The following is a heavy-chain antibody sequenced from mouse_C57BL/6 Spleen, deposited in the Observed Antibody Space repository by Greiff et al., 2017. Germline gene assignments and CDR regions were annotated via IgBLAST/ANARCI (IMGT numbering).Heavy chain of an antibody. CDR1: GYSITSGYY. V-gene: IGHV3-6*01. J-gene: IGHJ4*01. D-gene: IGHD2-5*01. Sequence: EVQLQESGPGLVKPSQSLSLTCSVTGYSITSGYYWNWIRQFPGNKLEWMGYISYDGSNNYNPSLKNRISITRDTSKNQFFLKLNSVTTEDTATYYCARDYYSNGMDYWGQGTSVTVSS. CDR3: ARDYYSNGMDY. CDR2: ISYDGSN.